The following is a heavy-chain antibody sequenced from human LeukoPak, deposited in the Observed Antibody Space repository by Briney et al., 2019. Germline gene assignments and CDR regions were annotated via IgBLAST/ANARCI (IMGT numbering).Heavy chain of an antibody. CDR2: ISGSAGST. D-gene: IGHD6-19*01. Sequence: GGSLRLSCAASGFTLSSYAMSWVRQAPGKGLEWVSGISGSAGSTYYADSVKGRFTISRDNSKNTLYLQMNRLRAEDTAVYYCAKDPAVASYYFDSWGQGTLVTVSS. V-gene: IGHV3-23*01. CDR1: GFTLSSYA. J-gene: IGHJ4*02. CDR3: AKDPAVASYYFDS.